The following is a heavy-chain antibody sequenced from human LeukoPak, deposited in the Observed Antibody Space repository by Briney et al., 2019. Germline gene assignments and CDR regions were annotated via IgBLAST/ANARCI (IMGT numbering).Heavy chain of an antibody. CDR3: ARADIVVVPAATDGGGGMDV. D-gene: IGHD2-2*01. Sequence: LETLSLTCAVYGGSFSGYYWSWIRQPPGKGLEWIGEINHSGSTNYNPSLKSRVTISVDTSKNQFSLKLSSVIAADTAVYYCARADIVVVPAATDGGGGMDVWGKGTTVTVSS. CDR2: INHSGST. V-gene: IGHV4-34*01. CDR1: GGSFSGYY. J-gene: IGHJ6*04.